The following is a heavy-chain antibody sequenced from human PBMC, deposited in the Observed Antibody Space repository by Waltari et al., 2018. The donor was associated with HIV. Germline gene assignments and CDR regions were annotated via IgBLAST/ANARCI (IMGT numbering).Heavy chain of an antibody. CDR2: VYYKGDT. Sequence: QLQESGPGLVKPSEILSLTCTVSGGSISSTKYYWTWIRQSPGKRPEWIGNVYYKGDTNYSPSLKGQVSISVDRSQTQFFLQLTSMTVADAGTYFCARDQRGDYDFWSGPNYNYGMDIWGPGTSVTVS. CDR1: GGSISSTKYY. V-gene: IGHV4-39*07. CDR3: ARDQRGDYDFWSGPNYNYGMDI. J-gene: IGHJ6*02. D-gene: IGHD3-3*01.